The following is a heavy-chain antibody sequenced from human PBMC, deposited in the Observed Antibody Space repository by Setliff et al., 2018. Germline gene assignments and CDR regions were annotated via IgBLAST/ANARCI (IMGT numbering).Heavy chain of an antibody. Sequence: PSETLSLTCSVSGDSVTNVHHYWSWIRQSPGKGLEWLGNIFNRVTTFYNPSFESRLVISADPSRNQFSLQLASVTAADTAVYFCVRVSAMLGGNFDTWGPGSLVTVSS. CDR2: IFNRVTT. J-gene: IGHJ4*01. CDR1: GDSVTNVHHY. V-gene: IGHV4-30-4*08. CDR3: VRVSAMLGGNFDT. D-gene: IGHD3-16*01.